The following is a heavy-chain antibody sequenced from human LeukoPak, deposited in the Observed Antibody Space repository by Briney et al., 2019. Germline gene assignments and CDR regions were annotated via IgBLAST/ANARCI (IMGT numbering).Heavy chain of an antibody. J-gene: IGHJ4*02. V-gene: IGHV4-59*12. CDR2: IFYSGST. CDR3: ARATIAAAKNFDY. D-gene: IGHD6-13*01. Sequence: SETLSLTCTVSGGSISSYYWNWIRQPPGKGLEWIGYIFYSGSTNYNPSLKSRVTISVDKSKNQFSLKLSSVTAADTAVYYCARATIAAAKNFDYWGQGTLVTVCS. CDR1: GGSISSYY.